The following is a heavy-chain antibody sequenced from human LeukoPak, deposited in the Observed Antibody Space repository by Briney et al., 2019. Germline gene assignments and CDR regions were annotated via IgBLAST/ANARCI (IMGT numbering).Heavy chain of an antibody. CDR3: ARDFPYGGNSFYFDY. CDR1: GFTFSSYG. Sequence: AGSLRLSCAASGFTFSSYGMHWVRKAPGKGLEWVAVIWYDGSNKYYADSVKGRFTISRDNSKNTLYLQMNSLRAEDTAVYYCARDFPYGGNSFYFDYWGQGTLVTVSS. J-gene: IGHJ4*02. V-gene: IGHV3-33*01. CDR2: IWYDGSNK. D-gene: IGHD4-23*01.